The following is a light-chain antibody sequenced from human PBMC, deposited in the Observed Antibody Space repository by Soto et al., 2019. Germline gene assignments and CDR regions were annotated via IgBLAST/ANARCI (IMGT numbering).Light chain of an antibody. J-gene: IGKJ1*01. V-gene: IGKV1-9*01. CDR1: QGITSY. CDR3: QQYYSYLGA. Sequence: IQLTQSPSSLSASVGDRVTITSRASQGITSYLAWYQQKPGKAPKLLIYAASTLQSGVPSRFSGSGSGTDFTLTISCLQSEDFATYYCQQYYSYLGAFGQGTKVDIK. CDR2: AAS.